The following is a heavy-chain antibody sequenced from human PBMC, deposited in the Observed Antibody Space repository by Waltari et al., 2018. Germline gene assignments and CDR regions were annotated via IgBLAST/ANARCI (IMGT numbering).Heavy chain of an antibody. CDR3: ARVGTVPKGGGYYYYYMDV. Sequence: QVQLQESGPGLVKPSETLSLTCTVSGGSISSYYWSWIRQPPGKGLEWIGYIYYSGSTNSTPSLKSRVTISVDTSKNQFSLKLSSVTAADTAVYYCARVGTVPKGGGYYYYYMDVWGKGTTVTISS. CDR2: IYYSGST. J-gene: IGHJ6*03. CDR1: GGSISSYY. V-gene: IGHV4-59*01. D-gene: IGHD1-1*01.